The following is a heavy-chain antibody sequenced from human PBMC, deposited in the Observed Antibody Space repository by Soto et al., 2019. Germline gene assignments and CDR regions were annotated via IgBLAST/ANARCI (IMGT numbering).Heavy chain of an antibody. V-gene: IGHV1-18*01. J-gene: IGHJ1*01. D-gene: IGHD3-22*01. CDR3: ERLPYYYDSSGYYFQK. CDR2: ISAYNGNT. CDR1: GYTFTSYG. Sequence: QVQLVQSGAEVKQPGAAVKVSCKASGYTFTSYGISWVRQAPGQGLEWMGWISAYNGNTNYAQKLQGGVTTTTVTYTSTACMELRSLSSDDTAVYYCERLPYYYDSSGYYFQKWGQGTLVTVSS.